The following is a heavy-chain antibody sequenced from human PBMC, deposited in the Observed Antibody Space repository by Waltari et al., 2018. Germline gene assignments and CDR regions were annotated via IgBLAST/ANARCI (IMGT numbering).Heavy chain of an antibody. CDR3: ATYIGASVGTAAFDV. Sequence: QLQLQESGPGLVKPSETLSLTCSVSGVSIISNRHYGGWIRQTPGQGLEWIGTMSYRGATYSSPSLKSRVTISRDTSKNQLSLKLGSVTAADTAVYYCATYIGASVGTAAFDVWGQGTKVTVSS. V-gene: IGHV4-39*01. J-gene: IGHJ3*01. D-gene: IGHD5-12*01. CDR2: MSYRGAT. CDR1: GVSIISNRHY.